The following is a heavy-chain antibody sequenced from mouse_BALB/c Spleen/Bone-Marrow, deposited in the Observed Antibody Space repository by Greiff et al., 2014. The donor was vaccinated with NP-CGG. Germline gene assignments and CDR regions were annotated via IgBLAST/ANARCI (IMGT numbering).Heavy chain of an antibody. CDR3: ARGATMITTGDAMDY. CDR2: INPYNGGT. V-gene: IGHV1-18*01. Sequence: VQLQQPGPELVKPGASMKISCKASGYSFTDYTMNWVKQSHGKNLEWIGLINPYNGGTDYSQKFKGKATLTVDKSSSTAYMELLSLTSEVSAVDYCARGATMITTGDAMDYWGQGTSVTVSS. J-gene: IGHJ4*01. CDR1: GYSFTDYT. D-gene: IGHD2-4*01.